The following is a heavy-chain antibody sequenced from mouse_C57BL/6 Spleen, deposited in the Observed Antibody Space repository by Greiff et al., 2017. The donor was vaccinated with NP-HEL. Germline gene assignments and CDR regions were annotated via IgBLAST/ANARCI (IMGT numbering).Heavy chain of an antibody. Sequence: QVQLQQSGPELVKPGASVKISCKASGYAFSSSWMNWVKQRPGKGLEWIGRIYPGDGDTNYNGKFKGKATLTADKSSSTAYMQLSSLTSEDSAVYFCARPIYYGSSPYFDYWGQGTTLTVSS. CDR1: GYAFSSSW. D-gene: IGHD1-1*01. CDR2: IYPGDGDT. CDR3: ARPIYYGSSPYFDY. J-gene: IGHJ2*01. V-gene: IGHV1-82*01.